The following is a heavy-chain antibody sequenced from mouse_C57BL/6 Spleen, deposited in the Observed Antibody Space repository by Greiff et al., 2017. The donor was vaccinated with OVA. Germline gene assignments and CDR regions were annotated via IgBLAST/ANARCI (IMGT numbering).Heavy chain of an antibody. Sequence: QVQLQQSGPELVKPGASVKISCKASGYAFSSSWMNWVKQRPGKGLEWIGRIYPGDGDTNYNGKFKGKATLTADKSSSTAYMQLSSLTSEDSAVYCCARSGLHHYYARDYWGQGTSVTVSS. D-gene: IGHD2-2*01. J-gene: IGHJ4*01. CDR3: ARSGLHHYYARDY. CDR2: IYPGDGDT. V-gene: IGHV1-82*01. CDR1: GYAFSSSW.